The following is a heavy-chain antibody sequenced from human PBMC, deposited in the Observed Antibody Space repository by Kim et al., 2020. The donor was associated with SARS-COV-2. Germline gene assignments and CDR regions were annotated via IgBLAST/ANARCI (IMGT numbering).Heavy chain of an antibody. J-gene: IGHJ4*02. CDR3: ERFSQYYYDSSGYLRDY. D-gene: IGHD3-22*01. Sequence: RRQFTISRDNAKNSLYLQMNSLRAEDTAVYYCERFSQYYYDSSGYLRDYWGQGTLVTVSS. V-gene: IGHV3-11*06.